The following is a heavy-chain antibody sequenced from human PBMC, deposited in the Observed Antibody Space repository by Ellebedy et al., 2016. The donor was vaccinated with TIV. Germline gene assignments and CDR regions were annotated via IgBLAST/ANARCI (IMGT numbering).Heavy chain of an antibody. V-gene: IGHV5-10-1*01. Sequence: GESLKISCQGSGFRFTNYWIAWVRQMPGKGLQWMGRIDPRDSYTNYSPSFEGHVTISADKSISTAYLQWSSLKASDSAIYYCARGVSAGSGWLDPWGPGTLVTVSS. CDR1: GFRFTNYW. J-gene: IGHJ5*01. CDR3: ARGVSAGSGWLDP. D-gene: IGHD3-3*01. CDR2: IDPRDSYT.